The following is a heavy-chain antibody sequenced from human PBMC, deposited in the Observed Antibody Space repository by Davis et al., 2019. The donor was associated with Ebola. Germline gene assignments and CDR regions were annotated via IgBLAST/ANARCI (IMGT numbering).Heavy chain of an antibody. Sequence: GGSLRLSCAASGLTLSDAWMTWVRQAPGKGLEWVANIKEDGSEKHCVDSVKGRYTVSRDNAKNSLYLQMNSLRAEDTAVYYCARRYGDYPPDAFDIWGQGTMVTVSS. V-gene: IGHV3-7*01. CDR1: GLTLSDAW. J-gene: IGHJ3*02. CDR3: ARRYGDYPPDAFDI. D-gene: IGHD4-17*01. CDR2: IKEDGSEK.